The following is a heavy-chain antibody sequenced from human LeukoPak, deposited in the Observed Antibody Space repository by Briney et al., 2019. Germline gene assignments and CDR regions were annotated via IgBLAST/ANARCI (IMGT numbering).Heavy chain of an antibody. CDR3: ARPSTRSGYYSWYFDY. Sequence: SETLSLTCAVYGGSFSGYYWSWIRQPPGKGLEWIGEINHSGSTNYNPSLKSRVTISVDTSKNQFSLKLSSVTAADTAVYYCARPSTRSGYYSWYFDYWGQGTLVTVSS. CDR2: INHSGST. D-gene: IGHD3-3*01. V-gene: IGHV4-34*01. CDR1: GGSFSGYY. J-gene: IGHJ4*02.